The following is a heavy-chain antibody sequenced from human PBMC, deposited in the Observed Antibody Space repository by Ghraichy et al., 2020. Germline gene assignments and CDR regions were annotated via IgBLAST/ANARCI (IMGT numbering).Heavy chain of an antibody. CDR1: GGSISSSSYY. Sequence: SETLSLTCTVSGGSISSSSYYWGWIRQPPGKGLEWIGSIYYSGITYYTPSLKSRVTISVDTSKNQFSLKLSSVTAADTAVYYCARRGSGYDYWGQGTLVTVSS. CDR2: IYYSGIT. J-gene: IGHJ4*02. D-gene: IGHD3-22*01. CDR3: ARRGSGYDY. V-gene: IGHV4-39*01.